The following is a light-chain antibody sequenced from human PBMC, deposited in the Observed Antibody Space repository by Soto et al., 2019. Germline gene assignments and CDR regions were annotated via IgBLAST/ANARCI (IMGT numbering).Light chain of an antibody. CDR1: SSNIGNNY. V-gene: IGLV1-51*01. CDR3: GTWDSSLSAVV. Sequence: QSVLTQPPSVSAAPGQKVTISCSGSSSNIGNNYVSWYQQLPGTAPKLRIYDNNKRPSGIPDRFSGSKSGTPATLGITGLQTGDEADYYCGTWDSSLSAVVFGGGTKVTVL. CDR2: DNN. J-gene: IGLJ2*01.